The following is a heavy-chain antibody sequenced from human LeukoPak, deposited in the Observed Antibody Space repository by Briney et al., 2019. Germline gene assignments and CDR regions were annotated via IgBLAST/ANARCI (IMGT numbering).Heavy chain of an antibody. CDR2: INHSGST. CDR3: AREIVVVPAAIRGNWFDP. V-gene: IGHV4-34*01. J-gene: IGHJ5*02. CDR1: GGSFSGYY. D-gene: IGHD2-2*02. Sequence: SETLSLTCAVYGGSFSGYYWSWIRQPPGKGLEWIGEINHSGSTNYNPSLKSRVTISVDTSKNQFSLKLSSVTAADTAVYYCAREIVVVPAAIRGNWFDPWGQGTLVTVSS.